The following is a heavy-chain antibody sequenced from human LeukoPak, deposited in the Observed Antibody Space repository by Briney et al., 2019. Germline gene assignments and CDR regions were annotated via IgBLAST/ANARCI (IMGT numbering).Heavy chain of an antibody. CDR2: IIPILGIA. CDR1: GGTFSSYT. Sequence: SVKVSCKASGGTFSSYTISWVQQAPGQGLEWMGRIIPILGIANYAQKFQGRVTITADKSTSTAYMELSSLRSEDTAVYYCARDLEAVVVVPAAYTPFDPWGQGTLVTVSS. J-gene: IGHJ5*02. D-gene: IGHD2-2*01. V-gene: IGHV1-69*04. CDR3: ARDLEAVVVVPAAYTPFDP.